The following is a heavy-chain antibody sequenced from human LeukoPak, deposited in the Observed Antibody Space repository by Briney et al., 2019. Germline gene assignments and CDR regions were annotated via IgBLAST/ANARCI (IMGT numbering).Heavy chain of an antibody. CDR1: GGFINSYY. J-gene: IGHJ6*03. CDR3: ARHNGFDRGYYYYMDV. Sequence: PSETLSLTCTVSGGFINSYYWSWIRQPAGKGLEWIGRVYTSGIANYNPSLKSRITMSVDTSKNQFSLKLTSVTAADTAVYYCARHNGFDRGYYYYMDVWGKGTTVTVSS. CDR2: VYTSGIA. D-gene: IGHD3-9*01. V-gene: IGHV4-4*07.